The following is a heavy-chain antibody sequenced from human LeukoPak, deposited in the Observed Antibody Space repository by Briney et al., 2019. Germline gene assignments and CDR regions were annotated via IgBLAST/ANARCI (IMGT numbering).Heavy chain of an antibody. Sequence: ETLSLTCTVSGGSISSSGYYWTWIRQAPGKGLEWVSVIYSGGSTYYADSVKGRFTISRDNSKNTLYLQMNSLRAEDTAVYYCARDRHWFDPWGQGTLVTVSS. J-gene: IGHJ5*02. CDR2: IYSGGST. CDR1: GGSISSSGYY. CDR3: ARDRHWFDP. V-gene: IGHV3-53*01.